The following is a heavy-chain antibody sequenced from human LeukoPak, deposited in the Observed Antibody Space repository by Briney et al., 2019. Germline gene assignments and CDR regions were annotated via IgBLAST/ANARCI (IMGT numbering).Heavy chain of an antibody. J-gene: IGHJ4*02. D-gene: IGHD2-15*01. CDR2: IKRNTQGATT. V-gene: IGHV3-15*01. CDR1: GFTFNLDW. Sequence: PGGSLRLSCATSGFTFNLDWMSWVRQAPGKGLEWVGRIKRNTQGATTDYAAAVKGRFTISRDDSKNTLYLQMNSLEIEDTGVYYCTTHPGYESYWGQGTLVTVSS. CDR3: TTHPGYESY.